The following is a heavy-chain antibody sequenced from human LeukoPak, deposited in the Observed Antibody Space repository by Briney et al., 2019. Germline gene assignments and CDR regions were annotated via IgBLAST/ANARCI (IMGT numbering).Heavy chain of an antibody. Sequence: KSSETLSLTCAVYGGSFSGYYWSWIRQPPVKGLEWIGEINHSGSTNYNPSLKSRVTISVDTSKNQFSLKLSSVTAADTAVYYCARGGSSGWFPPKALRFDYWGQGTLVTVSS. D-gene: IGHD6-19*01. CDR3: ARGGSSGWFPPKALRFDY. V-gene: IGHV4-34*01. J-gene: IGHJ4*02. CDR2: INHSGST. CDR1: GGSFSGYY.